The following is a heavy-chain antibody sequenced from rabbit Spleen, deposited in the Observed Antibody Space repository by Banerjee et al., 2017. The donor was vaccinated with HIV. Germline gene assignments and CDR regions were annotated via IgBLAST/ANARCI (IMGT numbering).Heavy chain of an antibody. Sequence: QQQLEESGGGLVKPGGTLTLTCTVSGFSFSGSAWICWVRQAPGKGLEWIGCIYDGDGSTYYANWVNGRFTISKTSSTTVTLQMTSLTAADTATYFCAGDDYDNHIPFKLWGPGTLVTVS. J-gene: IGHJ4*01. CDR2: IYDGDGST. D-gene: IGHD2-1*01. V-gene: IGHV1S45*01. CDR1: GFSFSGSAW. CDR3: AGDDYDNHIPFKL.